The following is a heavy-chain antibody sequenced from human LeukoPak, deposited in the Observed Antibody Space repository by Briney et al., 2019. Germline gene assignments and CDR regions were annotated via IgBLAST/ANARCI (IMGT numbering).Heavy chain of an antibody. CDR3: AKDIGATDYTPEAFDI. CDR1: GFTFDDYA. D-gene: IGHD4-11*01. V-gene: IGHV3-9*01. CDR2: ISWNSGSI. Sequence: GGSLRLSCAASGFTFDDYAMHWVRQGPGKGLEGVSGISWNSGSIGYADSVKGRFTISRDNAKNSLYLQMNTLRAEDTALYYCAKDIGATDYTPEAFDIWGQGTMVTVSS. J-gene: IGHJ3*02.